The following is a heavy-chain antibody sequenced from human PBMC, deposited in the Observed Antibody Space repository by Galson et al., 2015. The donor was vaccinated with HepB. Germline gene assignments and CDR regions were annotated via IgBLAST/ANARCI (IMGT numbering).Heavy chain of an antibody. V-gene: IGHV3-43*01. Sequence: SLRLSCAASGFSVNDYNMPWVRQIPGKGLDWVSLITWDGGSTSYADSVKGRVTISRDKSKNSLFLEMNSLRTEDTALYDCVREAGHMTPRGSSFNPLYDYALDVWGQGTTVTVSS. D-gene: IGHD2-21*01. CDR2: ITWDGGST. CDR1: GFSVNDYN. CDR3: VREAGHMTPRGSSFNPLYDYALDV. J-gene: IGHJ6*02.